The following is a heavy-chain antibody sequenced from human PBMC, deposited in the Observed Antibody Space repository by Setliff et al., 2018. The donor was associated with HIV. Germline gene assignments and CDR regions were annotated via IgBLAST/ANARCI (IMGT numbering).Heavy chain of an antibody. CDR1: GFTFSNYA. D-gene: IGHD5-12*01. CDR2: IHYDGNNK. CDR3: ARVDGYDTDY. J-gene: IGHJ4*02. Sequence: PGGSLRLSCTASGFTFSNYAMHWLRQAPGKGLEWVAFIHYDGNNKLYSDSVKGRFTISRDKSTNTLYLQMNSLRLEDTAVYYCARVDGYDTDYWGQGTLVTVSS. V-gene: IGHV3-30*02.